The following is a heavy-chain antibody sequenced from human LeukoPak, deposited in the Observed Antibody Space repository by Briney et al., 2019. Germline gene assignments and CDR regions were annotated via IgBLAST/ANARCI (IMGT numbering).Heavy chain of an antibody. CDR1: GFSFSSYT. D-gene: IGHD2-8*02. CDR2: ISGGGDTT. J-gene: IGHJ4*02. CDR3: ARESAPGGNFDY. V-gene: IGHV3-23*01. Sequence: TGGSLRLSCSASGFSFSSYTMTWVRQAPGKGPEWVSIISGGGDTTFYTDSVKGRFTISRDNSKNTLYLQMNSLRAEDTAVYYCARESAPGGNFDYWGQGTLVTVSS.